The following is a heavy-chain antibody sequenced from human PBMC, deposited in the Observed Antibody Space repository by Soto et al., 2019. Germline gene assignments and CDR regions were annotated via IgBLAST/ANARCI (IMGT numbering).Heavy chain of an antibody. D-gene: IGHD2-15*01. CDR2: INPNSGGT. V-gene: IGHV1-2*04. CDR3: ARENNYCSGGSCYFRAPNWFDP. CDR1: GYTFTGYY. J-gene: IGHJ5*02. Sequence: ASVKVSCKASGYTFTGYYMHWVRQAPGQGLEWMGWINPNSGGTNYAQKFQGWVTMTRDTSISTAYMELSRLRSDDTAVYYCARENNYCSGGSCYFRAPNWFDPWGQGTLVTVSS.